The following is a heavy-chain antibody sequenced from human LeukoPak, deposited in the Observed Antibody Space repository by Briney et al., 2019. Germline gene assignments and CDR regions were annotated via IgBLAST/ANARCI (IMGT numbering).Heavy chain of an antibody. J-gene: IGHJ4*02. V-gene: IGHV3-53*01. CDR2: IGSDGRT. CDR3: AKDRDYGSGIFDY. D-gene: IGHD3-10*01. Sequence: PGGSLRLSCAASGFTVSSNYMSWVRQAPGKGLECVSVIGSDGRTYYANSVKGRFTISRDNSKNTLYLQMNSLRAEDTAVYYCAKDRDYGSGIFDYWGQGTLVTVSS. CDR1: GFTVSSNY.